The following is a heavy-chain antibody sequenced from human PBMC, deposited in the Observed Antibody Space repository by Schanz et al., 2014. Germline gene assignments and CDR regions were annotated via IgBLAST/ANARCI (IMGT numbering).Heavy chain of an antibody. CDR2: ISYDGSHK. Sequence: VQLVESGGDLVQPGGSLSLSCAASGFTFSNYAMSWVRQAPGKGLEWVAVISYDGSHKDYADSVKGRFTISRDNSKNSLYLQMNSLRTEDTALYYCAKDSRGSSFDMDVWGQGTTVTVSS. V-gene: IGHV3-30*04. CDR1: GFTFSNYA. CDR3: AKDSRGSSFDMDV. J-gene: IGHJ6*02. D-gene: IGHD1-26*01.